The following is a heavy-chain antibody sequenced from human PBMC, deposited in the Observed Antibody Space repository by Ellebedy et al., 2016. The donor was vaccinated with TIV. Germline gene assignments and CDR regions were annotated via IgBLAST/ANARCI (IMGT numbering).Heavy chain of an antibody. CDR2: FYDHGYT. CDR1: GGSISGHY. J-gene: IGHJ4*02. CDR3: ARDRDDYDGHYRFDN. D-gene: IGHD4-23*01. Sequence: MPSETLSLTCSVSGGSISGHYWTWLRRPPGQGREWIGYFYDHGYTKYSPSLRGRVTISFDTSKNEFSLRLTSVTAADTAIYYFARDRDDYDGHYRFDNWGQGILVTVSS. V-gene: IGHV4-59*11.